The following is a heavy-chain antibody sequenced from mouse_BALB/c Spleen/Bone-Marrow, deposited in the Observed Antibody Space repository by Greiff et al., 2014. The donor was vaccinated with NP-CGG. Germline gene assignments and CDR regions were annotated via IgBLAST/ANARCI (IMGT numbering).Heavy chain of an antibody. Sequence: EVKLEESGGGLVQPGGSLKLSCAASGFTFSYYTMSWVRQTPEKRLEWVAYISNGGSSTYHPDTVKGRFTISRDNAKNTLYLQMSSLKSEGTAMYYCARDGYDVGGALDYWGQGTSVTVSS. CDR1: GFTFSYYT. D-gene: IGHD2-2*01. CDR2: ISNGGSST. V-gene: IGHV5-12-2*01. J-gene: IGHJ4*01. CDR3: ARDGYDVGGALDY.